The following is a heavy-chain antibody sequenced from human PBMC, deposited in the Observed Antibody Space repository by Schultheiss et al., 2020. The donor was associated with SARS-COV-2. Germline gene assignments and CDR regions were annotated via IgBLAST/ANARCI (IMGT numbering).Heavy chain of an antibody. Sequence: SQTLSLTCAVSGYSISSGYYWGWIRQPPGKGLEWIGSIYHSGSTYYNPSLKSRVTISVDTSKNQFSLKLSSVTAADTAVYYCERHSYGTIDYWGQGTLVTVSS. CDR3: ERHSYGTIDY. CDR2: IYHSGST. CDR1: GYSISSGYY. D-gene: IGHD5-18*01. J-gene: IGHJ4*02. V-gene: IGHV4-38-2*01.